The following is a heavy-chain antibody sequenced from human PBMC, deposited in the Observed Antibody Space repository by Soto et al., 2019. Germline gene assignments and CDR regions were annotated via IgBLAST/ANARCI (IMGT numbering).Heavy chain of an antibody. CDR3: ARVYDFWSAYYFDY. CDR1: GYTFTSYG. D-gene: IGHD3-3*01. J-gene: IGHJ4*02. Sequence: GASVKVSCKASGYTFTSYGISWVRQAPGQGLEWMGWISAYNGNTNYAQKLQGRVTMTTDTSTSTAYMELRSLRSDDTAVYYCARVYDFWSAYYFDYWGQGTLVTVSS. V-gene: IGHV1-18*01. CDR2: ISAYNGNT.